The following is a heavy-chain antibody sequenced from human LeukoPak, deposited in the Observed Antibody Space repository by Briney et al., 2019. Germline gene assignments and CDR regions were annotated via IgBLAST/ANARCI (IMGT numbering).Heavy chain of an antibody. V-gene: IGHV3-64*01. Sequence: GGSLRLSCAASGFTFSSYAMHWVRQAPGKGLEYVSAISGNGGSTYYANSVKGRFTISRDNSKNTLYLQMGSLRAEDMAVYYCARVATMDFYYDSSGYYLDYWGQGTLVTVSS. CDR1: GFTFSSYA. CDR2: ISGNGGST. CDR3: ARVATMDFYYDSSGYYLDY. J-gene: IGHJ4*02. D-gene: IGHD3-22*01.